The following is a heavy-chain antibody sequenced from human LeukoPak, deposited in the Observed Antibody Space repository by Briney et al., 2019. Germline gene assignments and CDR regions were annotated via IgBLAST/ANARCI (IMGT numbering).Heavy chain of an antibody. D-gene: IGHD6-13*01. Sequence: PGGSLRLSCAASGLTFSSYWMHWVRQAPGKGLVWVSRINTDGSTTNYADSVKGRFTISRDNDKDTLYLQMNSLRAEDTALYYCAKGDRSSWSPFDYWGQGTLVTVSS. J-gene: IGHJ4*02. CDR1: GLTFSSYW. CDR3: AKGDRSSWSPFDY. CDR2: INTDGSTT. V-gene: IGHV3-74*01.